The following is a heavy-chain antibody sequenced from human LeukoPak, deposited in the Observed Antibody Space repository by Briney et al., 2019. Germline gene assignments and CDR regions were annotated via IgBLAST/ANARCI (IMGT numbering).Heavy chain of an antibody. CDR3: ARSVSGNYVDWLDP. D-gene: IGHD1-26*01. J-gene: IGHJ5*02. CDR2: IYYSGST. CDR1: GGSISSSSYY. V-gene: IGHV4-39*01. Sequence: PSETLSLTCTVSGGSISSSSYYWGWIRQPPGKGLEWIGSIYYSGSTYYNPSVKSRVTISVDTSKNQFSLKLSSVTAADTAVYHCARSVSGNYVDWLDPWGQGTLVTVSS.